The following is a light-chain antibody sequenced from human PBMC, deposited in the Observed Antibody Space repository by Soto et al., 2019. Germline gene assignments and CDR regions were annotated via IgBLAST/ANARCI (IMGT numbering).Light chain of an antibody. Sequence: AIRMTQSPSSFSASTGDRVTITCRASQGISSYLAWYQQKPGKAPKLLIYAASTLQSGVPSRFSGSGPGTDFTLTISCLQSEDFATYYCQQYYSYPPWTFGQGTKVEIK. J-gene: IGKJ1*01. CDR3: QQYYSYPPWT. CDR2: AAS. CDR1: QGISSY. V-gene: IGKV1-8*01.